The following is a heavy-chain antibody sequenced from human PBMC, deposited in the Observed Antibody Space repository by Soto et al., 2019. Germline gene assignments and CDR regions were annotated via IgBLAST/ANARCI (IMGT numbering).Heavy chain of an antibody. Sequence: GGSLRLSCAASGFTFSNYAMNWVRQAPGKGLEWVSAISGSGGSTYYADSVKGRFTISRDNSKNTLNLQMNSLRAEDSAVYYCAKLTDLVYYYDSSGRDPYDYWGQGTLVTVSS. V-gene: IGHV3-23*01. D-gene: IGHD3-22*01. J-gene: IGHJ4*02. CDR1: GFTFSNYA. CDR3: AKLTDLVYYYDSSGRDPYDY. CDR2: ISGSGGST.